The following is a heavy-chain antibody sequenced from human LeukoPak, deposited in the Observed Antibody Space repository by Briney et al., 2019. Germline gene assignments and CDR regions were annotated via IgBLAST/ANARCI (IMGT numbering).Heavy chain of an antibody. CDR2: ISWNSGSI. V-gene: IGHV3-9*01. J-gene: IGHJ4*02. CDR1: GFTFDDYA. D-gene: IGHD3-10*01. CDR3: AKDSEGTMVQGVMDEGYFDY. Sequence: GGSLRLSCAASGFTFDDYAMHWVRQAPGKGLEWVSGISWNSGSIGYADSVKGRFTISRDNAKNSLYLQMNSPRAEDTALYYCAKDSEGTMVQGVMDEGYFDYWGQGTLVTVSS.